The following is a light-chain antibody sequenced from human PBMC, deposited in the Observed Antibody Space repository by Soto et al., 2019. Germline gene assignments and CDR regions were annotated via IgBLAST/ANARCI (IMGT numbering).Light chain of an antibody. Sequence: QLVLTQPASVSGSPGQSITISCTGSSSDIGSYNLVSWYQQHPGKAPKLMIYEGSKRPSGVSNRFSGSKSGNTASLTIFGLQAEDEADYYCCSYAGSSTYVFGSGTKLTVL. J-gene: IGLJ1*01. CDR3: CSYAGSSTYV. CDR1: SSDIGSYNL. CDR2: EGS. V-gene: IGLV2-23*01.